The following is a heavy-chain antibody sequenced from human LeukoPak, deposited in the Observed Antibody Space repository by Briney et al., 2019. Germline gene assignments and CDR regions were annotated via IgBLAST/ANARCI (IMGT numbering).Heavy chain of an antibody. J-gene: IGHJ4*02. D-gene: IGHD6-13*01. CDR1: GYTFTSYD. Sequence: ASVKVSCTASGYTFTSYDINWVRQATGQGLEWMGWMNPNSGNTGYAQKFQGRVTITRNTSISTAYMELSSLRSEDTAVYYCARGIAAAGPSTFDYWGQGTLVTVSS. V-gene: IGHV1-8*03. CDR3: ARGIAAAGPSTFDY. CDR2: MNPNSGNT.